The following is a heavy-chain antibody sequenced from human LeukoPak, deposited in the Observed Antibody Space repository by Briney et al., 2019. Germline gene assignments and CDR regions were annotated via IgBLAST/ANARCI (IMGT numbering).Heavy chain of an antibody. CDR1: GGSISSRSHC. D-gene: IGHD3-22*01. CDR3: AVAGVRYYDSSGLHAFDF. V-gene: IGHV4-39*01. CDR2: MFYGGST. J-gene: IGHJ3*01. Sequence: PSETLSLTCTVSGGSISSRSHCWGWIRQPPGKGLEWIGTMFYGGSTYYNPSLKSRVAISVDTSENQFSLELNSVTAADTAVYYCAVAGVRYYDSSGLHAFDFWGRGTMVTVSS.